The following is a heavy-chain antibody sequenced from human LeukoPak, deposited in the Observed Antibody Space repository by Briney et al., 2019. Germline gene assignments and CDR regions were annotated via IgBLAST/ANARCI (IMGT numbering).Heavy chain of an antibody. CDR1: GGTFSSYA. CDR3: ARESIVLMVYXXXYFDY. Sequence: SVKVSCTASGGTFSSYAISWVRQAPGQGLEWMGRIIPILGIANYAQKFQGRVTITADKSTSTAYMELSSLRSEDTAVYYCARESIVLMVYXXXYFDYWGQGTLVTVSS. CDR2: IIPILGIA. J-gene: IGHJ4*02. V-gene: IGHV1-69*04. D-gene: IGHD2-8*01.